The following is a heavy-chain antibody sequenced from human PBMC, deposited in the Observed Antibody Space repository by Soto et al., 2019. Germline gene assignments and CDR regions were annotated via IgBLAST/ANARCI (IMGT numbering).Heavy chain of an antibody. J-gene: IGHJ4*02. D-gene: IGHD1-20*01. V-gene: IGHV2-5*02. Sequence: QITLKESGPTLVKPTQTLTLTCTFSGFSLSTDEVGVGWLRQPPGEALEWLALIYWDDDKRYSPLLRSRLTVTKDTSKNHVRLTTTNMDASDTATYYCAHGFGSHSGGWRYFDFGGQGTVVTVPS. CDR1: GFSLSTDEVG. CDR2: IYWDDDK. CDR3: AHGFGSHSGGWRYFDF.